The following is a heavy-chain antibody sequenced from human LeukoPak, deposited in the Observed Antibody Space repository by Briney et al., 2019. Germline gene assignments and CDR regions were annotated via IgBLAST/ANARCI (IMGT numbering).Heavy chain of an antibody. CDR3: AKEIGEDDRSGYPFDY. Sequence: GSLRLSCAASGFTFSSYAMSWVRQAPGKGLEWVSAISGSGGRTYYADSVKGRFTISRDNSKNTLYLQMNSLRAEDTAVYYCAKEIGEDDRSGYPFDYWGQGTLVTVSS. CDR2: ISGSGGRT. J-gene: IGHJ4*02. V-gene: IGHV3-23*01. CDR1: GFTFSSYA. D-gene: IGHD3-22*01.